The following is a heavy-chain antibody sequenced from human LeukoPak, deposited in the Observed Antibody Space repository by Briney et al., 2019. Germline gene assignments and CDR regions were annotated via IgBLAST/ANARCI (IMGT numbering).Heavy chain of an antibody. J-gene: IGHJ3*02. D-gene: IGHD2-2*01. CDR1: GGSISSGGYY. CDR2: IYHSGST. CDR3: ARGGDIVVVPAGAVNAFDI. Sequence: SETLSLTCTVSGGSISSGGYYWSWIRQPPGKGLEWIGYIYHSGSTYYNPSLKSRVTISVDRSKNQFSLKLSSVTAADTAVYYCARGGDIVVVPAGAVNAFDIWGQGTMVTVSS. V-gene: IGHV4-30-2*01.